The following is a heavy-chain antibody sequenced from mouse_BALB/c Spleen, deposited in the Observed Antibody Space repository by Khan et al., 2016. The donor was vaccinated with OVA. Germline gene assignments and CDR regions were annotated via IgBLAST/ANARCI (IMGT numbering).Heavy chain of an antibody. CDR1: GFSLTSYG. D-gene: IGHD1-1*01. J-gene: IGHJ4*01. CDR2: IWRGGST. V-gene: IGHV2-5*01. CDR3: AKKITTVDYYAIDY. Sequence: VQLQESGPGLVQPSQSLSITCTVSGFSLTSYGVHWVRQSPGKGLEWLGVIWRGGSTDYNAAFMSRLSITKDNSKSQVFFKMNSLQADDTAIYYCAKKITTVDYYAIDYWGQGTLVTVSS.